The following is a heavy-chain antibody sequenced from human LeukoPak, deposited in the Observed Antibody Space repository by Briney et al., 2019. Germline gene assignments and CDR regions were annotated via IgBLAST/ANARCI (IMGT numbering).Heavy chain of an antibody. CDR3: ARGVGATLYFDY. D-gene: IGHD1-26*01. Sequence: SETLSLTCTVSGGSVSSGTYYWSWVRQPPGKGLEWIGEIYHSGSTNYNPSLKSRVTISVDKSKNQFSLKLSSVTAADTAVYYCARGVGATLYFDYWGQGTLVTVSS. CDR2: IYHSGST. CDR1: GGSVSSGTYY. V-gene: IGHV4-39*07. J-gene: IGHJ4*02.